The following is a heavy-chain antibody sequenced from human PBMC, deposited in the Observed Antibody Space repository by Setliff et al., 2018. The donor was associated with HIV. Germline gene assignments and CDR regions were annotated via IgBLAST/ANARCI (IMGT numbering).Heavy chain of an antibody. D-gene: IGHD1-26*01. Sequence: LTCTVSGGSISRYYWSWIRQPPGKGLEWIGYTYTSGSTSYNPSLKSRVTISIDTSKNQFSLKLNSVTAADTAVYYCASTSGIVGAARVFDIWGQGTMVSISS. CDR3: ASTSGIVGAARVFDI. J-gene: IGHJ3*02. CDR2: TYTSGST. V-gene: IGHV4-4*09. CDR1: GGSISRYY.